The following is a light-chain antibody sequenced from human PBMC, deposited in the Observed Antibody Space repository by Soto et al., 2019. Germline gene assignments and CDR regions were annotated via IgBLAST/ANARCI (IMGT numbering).Light chain of an antibody. J-gene: IGKJ4*01. CDR2: AAV. CDR3: QQSYETPPT. Sequence: DIQMTQAPSSLSASVGDGVNITCRASQNIANYVNWYQHRPGKVPRLLIYAAVTLQNGVPAGFRGKGSGTEFTLAISNLQPEDFATYYCQQSYETPPTFGGGTKVDIK. CDR1: QNIANY. V-gene: IGKV1-39*01.